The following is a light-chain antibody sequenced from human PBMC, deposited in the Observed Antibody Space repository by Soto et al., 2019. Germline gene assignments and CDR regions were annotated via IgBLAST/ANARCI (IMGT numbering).Light chain of an antibody. CDR2: KAS. V-gene: IGKV1-5*03. CDR1: QSISTW. J-gene: IGKJ5*01. Sequence: DIQMTQSPSTLSAFVGARVTITFRASQSISTWLAWYQQIPGKAPKLLIYKASTLESGVPSRFSGSGSGTEFTLTISSLQPVDFATYYCQQYDSYPVTFGQGTRLEIK. CDR3: QQYDSYPVT.